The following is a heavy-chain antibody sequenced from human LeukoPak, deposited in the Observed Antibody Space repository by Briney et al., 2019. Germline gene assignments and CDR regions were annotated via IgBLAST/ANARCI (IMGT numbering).Heavy chain of an antibody. CDR1: GFTFSTYS. Sequence: GGSLRLSCAASGFTFSTYSMSWVRQAPGKGLEWVSYISSSSTIYYADSVKGRFTISRDNAKNSLYLQMNSLRDEDTAVYHCARPSMVQGTNIAAFDSWGQGTLVTVSS. V-gene: IGHV3-48*02. CDR3: ARPSMVQGTNIAAFDS. CDR2: ISSSSTI. D-gene: IGHD3-10*01. J-gene: IGHJ4*02.